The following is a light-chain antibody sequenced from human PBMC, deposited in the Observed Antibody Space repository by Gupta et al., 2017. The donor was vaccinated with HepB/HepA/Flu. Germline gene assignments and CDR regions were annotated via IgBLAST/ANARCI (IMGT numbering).Light chain of an antibody. CDR1: QCVLYSCNGFNY. CDR2: GAA. J-gene: IGKJ2*01. Sequence: IVLTQSPDSLAVSLGERDTIKCKSSQCVLYSCNGFNYFAWYQQKPGQPPKLLIFGAASRDYGVPDRSSASGSGTDFTLTISSVQAEDVAVYYCQQYYVTPFTLGQGTNLEIK. V-gene: IGKV4-1*01. CDR3: QQYYVTPFT.